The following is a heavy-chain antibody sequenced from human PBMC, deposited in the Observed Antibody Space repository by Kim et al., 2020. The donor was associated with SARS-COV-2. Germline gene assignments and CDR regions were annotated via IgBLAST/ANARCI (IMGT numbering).Heavy chain of an antibody. V-gene: IGHV3-9*01. D-gene: IGHD3-10*01. J-gene: IGHJ4*02. CDR3: AKDSRSGWSGQSDY. CDR2: ISWNSGSM. Sequence: GGSLRLSCAASGFTFGDYAMHWVRQAPGKGLEWVSGISWNSGSMGYADSVKGRFTISRDNAKNSLYLQMNSLRAEDTAFYYCAKDSRSGWSGQSDYWGQGTLVTVSS. CDR1: GFTFGDYA.